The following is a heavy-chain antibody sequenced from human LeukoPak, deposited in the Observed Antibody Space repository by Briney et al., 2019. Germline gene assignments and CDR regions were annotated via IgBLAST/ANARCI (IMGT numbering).Heavy chain of an antibody. Sequence: GGSLRLSCAASGYTFSDFSVNWVRQAPGKGLEWVSSISVRSNYRYYADSVRGRFNISRDDARDSLFLQMNSLRAEDTAVYFCVRLRRNNDRSGYYYYYDYWGQGTLVTVSS. CDR2: ISVRSNYR. J-gene: IGHJ4*02. D-gene: IGHD3-22*01. CDR3: VRLRRNNDRSGYYYYYDY. V-gene: IGHV3-21*01. CDR1: GYTFSDFS.